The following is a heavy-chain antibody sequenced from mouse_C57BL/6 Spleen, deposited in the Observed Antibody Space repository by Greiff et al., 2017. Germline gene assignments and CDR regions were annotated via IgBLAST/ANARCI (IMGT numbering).Heavy chain of an antibody. CDR3: ARRVIDWDYLDY. J-gene: IGHJ2*01. CDR1: GFTFSDYG. CDR2: ISSGSSTI. D-gene: IGHD4-1*01. Sequence: EVQLQESGGGLVKPGGSLKLSCAASGFTFSDYGMHWVRQAPEKGLEWVAYISSGSSTIYYADTVKGRFTISRDNAKNTLFLQMTSLRSEDTAMYYCARRVIDWDYLDYWGQGTTLTVSS. V-gene: IGHV5-17*01.